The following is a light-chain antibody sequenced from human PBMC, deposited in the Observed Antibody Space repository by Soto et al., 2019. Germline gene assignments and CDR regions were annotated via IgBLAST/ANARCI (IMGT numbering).Light chain of an antibody. CDR2: EVS. CDR3: SSYTSSSTL. V-gene: IGLV2-14*01. Sequence: QSVLTQPASVSGSPGQSITISCTGTSSDVGGYNYVSWYQQHPGKAPKLMIYEVSNRPSGVSNRFSGSKSGNTASLTISELQAEDEADYYCSSYTSSSTLFGTGTKVTVL. J-gene: IGLJ1*01. CDR1: SSDVGGYNY.